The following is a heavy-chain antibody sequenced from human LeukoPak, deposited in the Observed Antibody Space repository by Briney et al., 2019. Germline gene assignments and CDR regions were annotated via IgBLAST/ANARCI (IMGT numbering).Heavy chain of an antibody. CDR2: IYYSGST. Sequence: SQTLSLTCNVSGGSISSGGYYWSWIRQHPGKGLEWIGYIYYSGSTYYNPSLKSRVTISVDTSKNQFSLKLSSVTAADTAVYYCAGEGGDYYDSSGFDYWAREPWSPSPQ. D-gene: IGHD3-22*01. CDR3: AGEGGDYYDSSGFDY. V-gene: IGHV4-31*03. J-gene: IGHJ4*02. CDR1: GGSISSGGYY.